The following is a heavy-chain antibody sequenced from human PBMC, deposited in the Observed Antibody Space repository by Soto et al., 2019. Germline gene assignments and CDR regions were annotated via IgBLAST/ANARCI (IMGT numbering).Heavy chain of an antibody. J-gene: IGHJ3*02. V-gene: IGHV3-15*01. Sequence: LRLSCAASGFTFSNAWMSWVRQAPGKGLEWVGRIKSKTDGGTTDYAAPVKGRFTISRDDSKNTLYLQMNSLKTEDTAVYYCTTELWLLDAFDIWGQGTMVTVSS. CDR1: GFTFSNAW. CDR2: IKSKTDGGTT. CDR3: TTELWLLDAFDI. D-gene: IGHD2-15*01.